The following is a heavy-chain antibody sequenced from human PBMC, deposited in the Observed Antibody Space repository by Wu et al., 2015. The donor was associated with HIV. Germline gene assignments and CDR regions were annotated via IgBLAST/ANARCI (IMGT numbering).Heavy chain of an antibody. J-gene: IGHJ1*01. D-gene: IGHD1-26*01. CDR3: AKDYGIVGSTLPEYFQH. CDR2: INPNSGGS. V-gene: IGHV1-2*02. CDR1: GYNFNGYG. Sequence: QVKLVQSGIEVKKSGASVKVSCQASGYNFNGYGIIWVRQAPGQGLEWMGWINPNSGGSRSPQKFQGRVTMTRDTSVNTAYLELTRLQFDDTAIYYCAKDYGIVGSTLPEYFQHWGQGTLVTVSS.